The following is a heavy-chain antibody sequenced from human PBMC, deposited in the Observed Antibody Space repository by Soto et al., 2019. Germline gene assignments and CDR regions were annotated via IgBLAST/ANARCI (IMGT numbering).Heavy chain of an antibody. J-gene: IGHJ6*02. CDR1: GFTFSSYG. V-gene: IGHV3-30*18. CDR3: AKAIWGGTTAGYYYYGMDV. CDR2: ISYDGSNK. D-gene: IGHD1-7*01. Sequence: PGGSLRLSCAASGFTFSSYGMHWVRQAPGKGLEWVAVISYDGSNKYYADSVKGRFTISRDNSKNTLYLQMNSLRAEDTAVYYCAKAIWGGTTAGYYYYGMDVWGQGTTVTVSS.